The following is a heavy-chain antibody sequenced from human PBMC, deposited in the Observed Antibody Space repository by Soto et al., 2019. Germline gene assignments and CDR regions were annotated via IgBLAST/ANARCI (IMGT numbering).Heavy chain of an antibody. Sequence: QLQLQESGSGLVKPSQTLSLTCAVSGGSISSGGYSWSWIRQPPGKGLEWIGYIYHSGSTYYNPSLKSRVTISLDRSKNQFSLRLSSVTAADTAVYYCARGPDCGGDCCSYYLDSWGQATLVTVSS. J-gene: IGHJ4*02. CDR1: GGSISSGGYS. CDR3: ARGPDCGGDCCSYYLDS. D-gene: IGHD2-21*02. V-gene: IGHV4-30-2*01. CDR2: IYHSGST.